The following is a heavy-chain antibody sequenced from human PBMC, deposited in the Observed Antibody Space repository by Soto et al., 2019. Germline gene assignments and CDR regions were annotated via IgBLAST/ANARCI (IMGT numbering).Heavy chain of an antibody. Sequence: GGSLRLSCAASGFTFRSYWMHWVRQAPGKGLVWVSHINGDGISTSYADSVKGRFTISRDNAKDTLYLQMNSLKPEDTAIYYCARDLIHLWSMEYYYYGMDVWGQGTTVTVSS. J-gene: IGHJ6*02. CDR3: ARDLIHLWSMEYYYYGMDV. CDR1: GFTFRSYW. V-gene: IGHV3-74*01. D-gene: IGHD5-18*01. CDR2: INGDGIST.